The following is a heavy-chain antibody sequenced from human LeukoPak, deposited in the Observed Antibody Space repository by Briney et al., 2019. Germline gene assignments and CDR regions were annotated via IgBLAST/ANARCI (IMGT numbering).Heavy chain of an antibody. Sequence: ASVKVSCKASGYTFTSYGISWVRQAPGQGLEWMGRINPNSGGTNYAQKFQGRVTMTRDTSITTAYMELSRLRSDDTAVYYCAMIKGYYFDYWGQGTLVTVSS. CDR2: INPNSGGT. CDR3: AMIKGYYFDY. D-gene: IGHD3-16*01. V-gene: IGHV1-2*06. J-gene: IGHJ4*02. CDR1: GYTFTSYG.